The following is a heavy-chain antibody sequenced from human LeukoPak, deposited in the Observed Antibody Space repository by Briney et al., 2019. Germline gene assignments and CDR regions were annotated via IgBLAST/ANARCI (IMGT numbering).Heavy chain of an antibody. CDR1: GFTFSSYG. J-gene: IGHJ4*02. Sequence: PGRSLRLSCAASGFTFSSYGMHCVRQAPGKGLEWVAVISYDGSNKYYADSVKGRFTISRDNSKNTLYLQMNSLRAEDTAVYYCAANKMDYWGQGTLVTVSS. CDR2: ISYDGSNK. V-gene: IGHV3-30*03. CDR3: AANKMDY.